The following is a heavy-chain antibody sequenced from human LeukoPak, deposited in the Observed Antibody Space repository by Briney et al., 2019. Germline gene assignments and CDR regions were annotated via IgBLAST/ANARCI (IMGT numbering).Heavy chain of an antibody. Sequence: PGGSLRLSCAASGFTFSSYAMSWVRQAPGKGLEWVSAISGSGGSTYYADSVKGRFTISRDNSKNTLYLQMNSLRAEDTAVYYXXKXXNXYGXGSSFVEEIXHWGQGTXVTVSX. CDR3: XKXXNXYGXGSSFVEEIXH. CDR1: GFTFSSYA. CDR2: ISGSGGST. J-gene: IGHJ1*01. V-gene: IGHV3-23*01. D-gene: IGHD3-10*01.